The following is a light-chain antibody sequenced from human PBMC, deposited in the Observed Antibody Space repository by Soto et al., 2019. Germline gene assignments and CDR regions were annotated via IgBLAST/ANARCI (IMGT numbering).Light chain of an antibody. Sequence: EIVLTQSPGTLSLSPGEGATLSCRASQSVSSTYLAWYQQKPGQAPRLLIYGASRRATAIPDRFSGSGSGTDFTLTISRLEPEDFAVYYCLQYHYWWTFGQGTKVDIK. CDR3: LQYHYWWT. CDR2: GAS. V-gene: IGKV3-20*01. CDR1: QSVSSTY. J-gene: IGKJ1*01.